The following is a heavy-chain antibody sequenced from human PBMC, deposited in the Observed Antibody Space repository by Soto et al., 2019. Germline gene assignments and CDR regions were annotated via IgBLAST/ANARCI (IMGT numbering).Heavy chain of an antibody. D-gene: IGHD2-2*02. CDR2: IIPIFGTA. J-gene: IGHJ6*02. CDR1: GGTFSSYA. Sequence: QVQLVQSGAEVKKPGSSVKVSCKASGGTFSSYAISWVRQAPGQGLEWMGGIIPIFGTANYAQKFQGRVTITADESTSTAYMELSSLRSEDTAVYYCARGAIVVVPAAIGGMDVWGQGTTVTVSS. CDR3: ARGAIVVVPAAIGGMDV. V-gene: IGHV1-69*01.